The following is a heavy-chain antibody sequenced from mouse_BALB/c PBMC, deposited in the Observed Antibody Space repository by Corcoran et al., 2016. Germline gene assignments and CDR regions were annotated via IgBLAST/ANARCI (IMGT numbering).Heavy chain of an antibody. CDR1: GYTFTNYG. J-gene: IGHJ3*01. V-gene: IGHV9-1*02. Sequence: QIQLVQSGPELKKPGETVKISCKASGYTFTNYGMNWVKQAPGKGLKWMGWINTYTGESTYADDFKGRFAFSLETSASTAYLQINNLKNEDMATYFCARGGITPFAYWGQGTLVTVSA. CDR3: ARGGITPFAY. CDR2: INTYTGES. D-gene: IGHD2-4*01.